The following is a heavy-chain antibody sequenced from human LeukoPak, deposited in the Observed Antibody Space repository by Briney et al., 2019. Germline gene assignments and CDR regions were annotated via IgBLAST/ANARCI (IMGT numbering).Heavy chain of an antibody. CDR3: ARDPSGIAAAADSFDY. J-gene: IGHJ4*02. Sequence: PGGSLRLSCETAGFTFSSYVMHWVRQAPGKGLEWVAVVWYDGSNKYYADSVKGRFTISRDNSKNTLYLQMNSLRAEDTAVYYCARDPSGIAAAADSFDYWGQGTLVTVSS. V-gene: IGHV3-33*01. CDR2: VWYDGSNK. CDR1: GFTFSSYV. D-gene: IGHD6-13*01.